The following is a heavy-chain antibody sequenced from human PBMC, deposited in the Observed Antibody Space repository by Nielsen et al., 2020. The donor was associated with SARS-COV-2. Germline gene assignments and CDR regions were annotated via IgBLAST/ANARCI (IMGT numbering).Heavy chain of an antibody. Sequence: GESLKISCQGSGYSFTSYWIGWVRQMPGKGLEWMGIIYPGDSDTRYSPSFQGQVTISADKSISTAYLQWSSLKASDTAMYYCARLLRNYDILTGYYPQYYFDYWGQGTLVTSPQ. J-gene: IGHJ4*02. V-gene: IGHV5-51*01. CDR2: IYPGDSDT. CDR3: ARLLRNYDILTGYYPQYYFDY. D-gene: IGHD3-9*01. CDR1: GYSFTSYW.